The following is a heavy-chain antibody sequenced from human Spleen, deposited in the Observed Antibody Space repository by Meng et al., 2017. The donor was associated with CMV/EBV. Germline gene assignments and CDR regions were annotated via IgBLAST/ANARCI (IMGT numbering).Heavy chain of an antibody. J-gene: IGHJ6*02. CDR2: INSDGSST. CDR3: AGFGVAITNGLDV. Sequence: GESLKISCAASGFTFSSYWMHWVRQAPGKVLVWVSRINSDGSSTSYADSVKGRFTISRDNAKNTLYLQMNSLRVEDTAVYYCAGFGVAITNGLDVWGQGTTVTVS. V-gene: IGHV3-74*01. CDR1: GFTFSSYW. D-gene: IGHD3-3*01.